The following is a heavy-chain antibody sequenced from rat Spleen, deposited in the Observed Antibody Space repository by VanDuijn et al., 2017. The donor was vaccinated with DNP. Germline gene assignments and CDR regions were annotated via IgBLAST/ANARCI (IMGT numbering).Heavy chain of an antibody. CDR1: GFTFSDNN. Sequence: EVQLVESGGGLVQPGRSLKLSCAASGFTFSDNNMAWVRQAPKKGLEWVATIFYDGSSTYYRDSIKGRFTVSRDNAKSSLYLQMDSLRSEDTATYYCARHSTTVSPYWYFDFWGPGTMVTVSS. CDR2: IFYDGSST. J-gene: IGHJ1*01. V-gene: IGHV5-7*01. CDR3: ARHSTTVSPYWYFDF. D-gene: IGHD1-1*01.